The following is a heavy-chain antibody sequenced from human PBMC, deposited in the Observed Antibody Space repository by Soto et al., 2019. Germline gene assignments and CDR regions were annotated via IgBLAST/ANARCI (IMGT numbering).Heavy chain of an antibody. CDR2: IYYSGST. V-gene: IGHV4-59*01. CDR1: GGSLSSYY. CDR3: AKTGDSTKDY. D-gene: IGHD7-27*01. Sequence: SETLSLTCVVSGGSLSSYYWSWIRQPPGKGLEWIGYIYYSGSTNYNPSLKSRVTISVDTSKNQFSLKLSSVTAADTAAYYCAKTGDSTKDYWGQGTLVTVSS. J-gene: IGHJ4*02.